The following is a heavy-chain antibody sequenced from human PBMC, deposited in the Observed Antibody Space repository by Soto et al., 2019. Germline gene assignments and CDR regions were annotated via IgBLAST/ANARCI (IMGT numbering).Heavy chain of an antibody. V-gene: IGHV3-30*03. CDR2: ISYDGSNK. J-gene: IGHJ4*02. Sequence: QVQLVESGGGVVQPGRSLRLSCGASGFTFNNYGMQWVRQAPGKGLEWVALISYDGSNKYYADSVKGRFTISRDNSKNTLYLQMNSLRTEDTAVYYCFGAQYFGDYWGQGTLVTVPS. CDR1: GFTFNNYG. D-gene: IGHD2-2*01. CDR3: FGAQYFGDY.